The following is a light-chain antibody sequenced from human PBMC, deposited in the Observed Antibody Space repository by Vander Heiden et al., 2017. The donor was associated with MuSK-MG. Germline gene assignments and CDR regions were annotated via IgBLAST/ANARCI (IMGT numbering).Light chain of an antibody. CDR1: QSISSY. CDR2: AAS. Sequence: IQMTQSPSSLSASVGDRVTITCRASQSISSYLNWYQQKPGKAPKLLIYAASSLQGGVPSRFSGCGSGTDFTLTISRLQPEDFATYYCQQSYCTPLTFGPGTKVEIK. V-gene: IGKV1-39*01. J-gene: IGKJ1*01. CDR3: QQSYCTPLT.